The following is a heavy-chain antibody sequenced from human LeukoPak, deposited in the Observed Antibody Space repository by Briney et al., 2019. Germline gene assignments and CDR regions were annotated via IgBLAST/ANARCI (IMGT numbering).Heavy chain of an antibody. Sequence: SETLSLTCTVSGGSMNNDYFTWIRQPAGKGLEWIGRIHSGGTINYNPSLMSRVTLSVDTSKNQISLRLTSVTAADTALYYCARDRPGYYGSGSYTDYWGQGTLVTVSS. J-gene: IGHJ4*02. D-gene: IGHD3-10*01. CDR3: ARDRPGYYGSGSYTDY. V-gene: IGHV4-4*07. CDR2: IHSGGTI. CDR1: GGSMNNDY.